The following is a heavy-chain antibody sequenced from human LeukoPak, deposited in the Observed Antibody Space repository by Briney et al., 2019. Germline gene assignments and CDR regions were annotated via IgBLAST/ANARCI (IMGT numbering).Heavy chain of an antibody. Sequence: PSETLSLTCTVSGGSISSGTYYWGWIRQPPGKGLEWIGSIYYSGITYYNPSLKSRVTISVDTSKNQFSLKLSSVTAADTGVYYCARQSRVIRGVADYWGQGTLVTVSS. CDR1: GGSISSGTYY. CDR2: IYYSGIT. CDR3: ARQSRVIRGVADY. D-gene: IGHD3-10*01. V-gene: IGHV4-39*07. J-gene: IGHJ4*02.